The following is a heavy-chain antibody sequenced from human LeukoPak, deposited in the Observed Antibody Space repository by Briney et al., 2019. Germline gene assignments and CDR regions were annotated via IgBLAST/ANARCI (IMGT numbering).Heavy chain of an antibody. V-gene: IGHV4-59*12. CDR2: IYYSGST. CDR1: GGSISSYY. J-gene: IGHJ3*02. Sequence: SETLSLTCTVSGGSISSYYWSWIRQPPGKGLEWIGYIYYSGSTYYNPSLKSRVTISLDTSKNQFSLRLSSLTAADTAVYYCARDRLSLGAFDIWGQGTMVTVSS. CDR3: ARDRLSLGAFDI. D-gene: IGHD7-27*01.